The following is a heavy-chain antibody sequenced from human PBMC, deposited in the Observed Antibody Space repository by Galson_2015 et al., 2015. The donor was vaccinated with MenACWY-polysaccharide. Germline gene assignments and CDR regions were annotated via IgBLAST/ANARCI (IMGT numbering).Heavy chain of an antibody. J-gene: IGHJ5*02. Sequence: SLRLSCAASGFSFNTYWMHWVRHAPGKGLVWVSRINADGSATGYADSVRGRFTISRDNAKNTLYLEMNSLRAEDTAVYYCTKAGANYCSASSGLFNWFDPWGQGTLVTVSS. CDR2: INADGSAT. V-gene: IGHV3-74*01. CDR1: GFSFNTYW. CDR3: TKAGANYCSASSGLFNWFDP. D-gene: IGHD2-15*01.